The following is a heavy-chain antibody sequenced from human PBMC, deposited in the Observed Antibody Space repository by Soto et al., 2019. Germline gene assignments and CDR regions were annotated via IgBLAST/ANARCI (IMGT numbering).Heavy chain of an antibody. Sequence: SETLSLTCTVSGDSISSGNDYWNWIRQHPVKGLEWIGYIYYSGSTSYNPSLKSRVTISLDTSNNHFSLKLSSVTAADTAVYYCVRMNSLPAAHPMSRVDYHYGMDVWGQGTTVTVSS. D-gene: IGHD2-2*01. J-gene: IGHJ6*02. CDR1: GDSISSGNDY. V-gene: IGHV4-31*03. CDR2: IYYSGST. CDR3: VRMNSLPAAHPMSRVDYHYGMDV.